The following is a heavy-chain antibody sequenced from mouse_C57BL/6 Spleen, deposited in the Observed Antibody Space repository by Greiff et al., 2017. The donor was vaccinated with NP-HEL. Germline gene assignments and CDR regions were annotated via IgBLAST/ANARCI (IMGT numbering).Heavy chain of an antibody. CDR1: GYTFTSYW. V-gene: IGHV1-69*01. CDR3: ARQLRLRSYYYAMDY. D-gene: IGHD3-2*02. CDR2: IDPSDSYT. J-gene: IGHJ4*01. Sequence: VQLQQPGAELVMPGASVKLSCKASGYTFTSYWMHWVKQRPGQGLEWIGEIDPSDSYTNYNQKFKGKSTLTVDKSSSTAYMQLSSLTSEDSAVYYCARQLRLRSYYYAMDYWGQGTSVTVSS.